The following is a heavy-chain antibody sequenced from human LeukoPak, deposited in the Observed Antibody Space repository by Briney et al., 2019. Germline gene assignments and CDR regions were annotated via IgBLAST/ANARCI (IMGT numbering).Heavy chain of an antibody. D-gene: IGHD2-21*01. V-gene: IGHV3-23*01. CDR2: ISGSGGST. Sequence: GGSLRLSCAASGFTFSSYAMSWVRQAPGKGLEWVSAISGSGGSTYYADSVKGRFTISRDNSKNTLYLQMNSLRAEDTAVYYCAKGRRAYCGGDCSLRSYYFDYWGQGTLVTVSS. J-gene: IGHJ4*02. CDR3: AKGRRAYCGGDCSLRSYYFDY. CDR1: GFTFSSYA.